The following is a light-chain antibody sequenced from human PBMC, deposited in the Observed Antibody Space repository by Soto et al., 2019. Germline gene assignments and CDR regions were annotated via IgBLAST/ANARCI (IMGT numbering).Light chain of an antibody. Sequence: QSALTQPASVSGSPGQSITISCTGASSDVGGFDHVSWYQQHPGKVPRLLIYDVSSRPSGVSDRFSGSKSGNTASLTISGLQAEDEADYYCNSFTTTTTYVFGTGTKVTVL. J-gene: IGLJ1*01. V-gene: IGLV2-14*03. CDR3: NSFTTTTTYV. CDR1: SSDVGGFDH. CDR2: DVS.